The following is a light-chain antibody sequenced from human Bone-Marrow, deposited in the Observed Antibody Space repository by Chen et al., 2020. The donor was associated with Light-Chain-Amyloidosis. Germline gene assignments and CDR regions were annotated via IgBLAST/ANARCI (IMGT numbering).Light chain of an antibody. V-gene: IGKV3-20*01. J-gene: IGKJ1*01. CDR3: QQYGSSPKT. CDR1: QSVSSSY. Sequence: EIVLTQSPGTLSLSPGERATLSCRASQSVSSSYLAWYQQKPGQAPRLLIYGASSRATGIPDRCSGSGSGTDFTLTISRLEPEDFAVYYWQQYGSSPKTFGQGTKVEIK. CDR2: GAS.